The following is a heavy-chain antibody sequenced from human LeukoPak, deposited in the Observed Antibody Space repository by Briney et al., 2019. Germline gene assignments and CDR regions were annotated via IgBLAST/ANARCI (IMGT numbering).Heavy chain of an antibody. V-gene: IGHV3-23*01. D-gene: IGHD3-16*02. CDR2: ISGSGGST. CDR1: GFTFSSYA. Sequence: PGGSLRLSCAASGFTFSSYAMSWVRPAPGKGLEWVSAISGSGGSTYYADSVKGRFTISRDNSKNTLYLQMNSLRAEDTAVYYCAKQALSDYVWGSYRYFDYWGQGTLVTVSS. CDR3: AKQALSDYVWGSYRYFDY. J-gene: IGHJ4*02.